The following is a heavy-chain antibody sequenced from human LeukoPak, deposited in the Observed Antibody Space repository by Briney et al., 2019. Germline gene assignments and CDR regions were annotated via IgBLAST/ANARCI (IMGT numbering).Heavy chain of an antibody. Sequence: ASVKVSCKASGYTFTGYYIHWVRQAPGQGLEWMGIINPTGGGTTYAQKFQGRVTMTRDTSTSTVYMELSSLRSEDTAVYWCARETDIASAANYFDYWGQGTLVTVSS. CDR1: GYTFTGYY. J-gene: IGHJ4*02. D-gene: IGHD6-13*01. V-gene: IGHV1-46*01. CDR2: INPTGGGT. CDR3: ARETDIASAANYFDY.